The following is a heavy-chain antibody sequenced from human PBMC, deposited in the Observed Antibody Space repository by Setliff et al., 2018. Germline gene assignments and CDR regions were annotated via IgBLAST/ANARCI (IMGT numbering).Heavy chain of an antibody. J-gene: IGHJ4*02. Sequence: PGGSLRLSCAASGFTFSSYWMHWVRQAPGKGLVWVSRINSDGSSTSYADSVKGRFTISRDNAKNTLYLQMNSLRAEDTAVYYCARDVDKAVAGTTVVMDYWGQGTLVTVSS. V-gene: IGHV3-74*01. CDR3: ARDVDKAVAGTTVVMDY. CDR1: GFTFSSYW. CDR2: INSDGSST. D-gene: IGHD6-19*01.